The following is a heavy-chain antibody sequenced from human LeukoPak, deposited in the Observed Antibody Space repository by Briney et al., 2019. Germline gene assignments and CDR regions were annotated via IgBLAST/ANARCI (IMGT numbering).Heavy chain of an antibody. CDR3: ARDGYYDSSGDY. CDR2: ISSSSSYI. D-gene: IGHD3-22*01. Sequence: PGGSLRLSCAASGFTFSSYSMNWVRQAPGKGLEWVSSISSSSSYIYYADSVKGRFTTSRDNAKNLLYLQMNSLRAEDTAVYYCARDGYYDSSGDYWGQGTLVTVSS. J-gene: IGHJ4*02. V-gene: IGHV3-21*01. CDR1: GFTFSSYS.